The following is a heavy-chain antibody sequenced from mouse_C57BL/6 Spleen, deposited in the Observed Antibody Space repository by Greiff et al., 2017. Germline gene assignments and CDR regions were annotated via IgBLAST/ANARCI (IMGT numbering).Heavy chain of an antibody. J-gene: IGHJ1*03. Sequence: VQLKESGPGLVKPSQSLSLTCSVTGYSITSGYYWKWIRQFPGNKREWMGYISYDGSNNYNPSLKNRISITRDTSTNQFFLKLNSVTTEDTATDYCARDQPDWYFDVWGTGTTVTVSS. CDR3: ARDQPDWYFDV. D-gene: IGHD6-1*01. CDR1: GYSITSGYY. CDR2: ISYDGSN. V-gene: IGHV3-6*01.